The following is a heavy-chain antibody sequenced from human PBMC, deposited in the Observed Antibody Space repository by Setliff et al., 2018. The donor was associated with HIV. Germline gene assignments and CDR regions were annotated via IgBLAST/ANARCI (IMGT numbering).Heavy chain of an antibody. CDR1: GGSFSAYH. D-gene: IGHD3-3*01. V-gene: IGHV4-34*01. Sequence: LSLTCAVYGGSFSAYHWSWIRQTPGKGLEWLGEINHSGSTAYNLALESRVSMSIDTSKNQFSLKLTSATAADTAIYYCARGRDYTGSWFRPFYLDFWGHGNLVTVSS. CDR2: INHSGST. J-gene: IGHJ4*01. CDR3: ARGRDYTGSWFRPFYLDF.